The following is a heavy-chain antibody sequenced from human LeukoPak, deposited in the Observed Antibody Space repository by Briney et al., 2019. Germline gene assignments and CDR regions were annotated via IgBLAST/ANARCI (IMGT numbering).Heavy chain of an antibody. CDR3: ARGDRVGVTTGHFDY. CDR1: GFTFSNYW. CDR2: IKQDGSEK. D-gene: IGHD1-26*01. Sequence: GGSLRLSCAASGFTFSNYWITWVRQAPGKGLEWVANIKQDGSEKYYMDSVKGRFTISRDNAKNSLFLQMNSLRAEDTAVYYCARGDRVGVTTGHFDYWGQGTLVTVPS. V-gene: IGHV3-7*03. J-gene: IGHJ4*02.